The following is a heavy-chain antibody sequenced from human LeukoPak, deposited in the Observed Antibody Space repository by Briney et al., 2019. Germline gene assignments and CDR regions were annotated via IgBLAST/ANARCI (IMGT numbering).Heavy chain of an antibody. CDR2: INPNSGGT. D-gene: IGHD6-19*01. CDR1: GGTFSSYA. Sequence: ASVKVSCKASGGTFSSYAISWVRQAPGQGLEWMGWINPNSGGTNYAQKFQGRVTMTRDTSISTAYMELSRLRSDDTAVYYCARDLVPPGIAVAGTGYGPWGQGTLVTVSS. J-gene: IGHJ5*02. V-gene: IGHV1-2*02. CDR3: ARDLVPPGIAVAGTGYGP.